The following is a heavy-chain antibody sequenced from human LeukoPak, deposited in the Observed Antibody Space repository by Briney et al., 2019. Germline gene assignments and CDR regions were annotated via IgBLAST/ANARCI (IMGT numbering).Heavy chain of an antibody. J-gene: IGHJ4*02. CDR3: ARDRYYGSGTYNYFDY. CDR2: INGGNGET. D-gene: IGHD3-10*01. Sequence: ASVKVSCKASGYTFTNYAMHWVRQAPGQRLEWMGWINGGNGETKYSQNFQGRVTITRDTSASTAYMELSSLRSEDTAVYYYARDRYYGSGTYNYFDYWGQGTLVTVSS. CDR1: GYTFTNYA. V-gene: IGHV1-3*01.